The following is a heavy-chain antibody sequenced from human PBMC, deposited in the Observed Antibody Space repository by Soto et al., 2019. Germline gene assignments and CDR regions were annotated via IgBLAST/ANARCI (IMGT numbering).Heavy chain of an antibody. J-gene: IGHJ4*02. CDR2: ISGSGGST. D-gene: IGHD4-17*01. CDR3: AKDPFANGDYVVCFFDY. Sequence: GSLRLSCAASGFTFSSYAMSWVRQAPGKGLEWVSAISGSGGSTYYADSVKGRFTISRDNSKNTLYLQMNSLRAEHTAVYYWAKDPFANGDYVVCFFDYWGQASLVTVSS. CDR1: GFTFSSYA. V-gene: IGHV3-23*01.